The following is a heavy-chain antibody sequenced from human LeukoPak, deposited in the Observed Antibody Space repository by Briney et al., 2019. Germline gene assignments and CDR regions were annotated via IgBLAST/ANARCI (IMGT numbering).Heavy chain of an antibody. CDR2: NSGSGGNT. V-gene: IGHV3-23*01. J-gene: IGHJ4*02. CDR3: AKGNYAGNPPSRLLFDY. CDR1: VFTFSNYV. D-gene: IGHD4-23*01. Sequence: GGSLRLSCAASVFTFSNYVMKWVRKAPGRGQEWVPGNSGSGGNTYYADSVKGRCTISRDNSKNTLYLQMNSLRPEDTAVYYCAKGNYAGNPPSRLLFDYWGQGTLVTVSS.